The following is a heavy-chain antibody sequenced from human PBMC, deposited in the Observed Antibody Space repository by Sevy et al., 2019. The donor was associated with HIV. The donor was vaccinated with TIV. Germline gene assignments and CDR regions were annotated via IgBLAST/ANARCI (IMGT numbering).Heavy chain of an antibody. Sequence: GGSLRLSCAASGFTFNNYWMTWVRQAPGKGLEWVANIRQDGGERYYVDSVNGRFTISRDNANNSLFLQLNNLRAEDTAVYYCGRVANRYTDVWGTGTTVTVSS. CDR2: IRQDGGER. V-gene: IGHV3-7*01. J-gene: IGHJ6*03. CDR1: GFTFNNYW. CDR3: GRVANRYTDV.